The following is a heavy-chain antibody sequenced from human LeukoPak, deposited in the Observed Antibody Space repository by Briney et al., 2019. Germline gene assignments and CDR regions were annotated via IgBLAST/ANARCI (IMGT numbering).Heavy chain of an antibody. CDR1: GFMFSGYY. CDR3: ARARTDRFYFYMDV. D-gene: IGHD1-1*01. J-gene: IGHJ6*03. CDR2: ISTSGETI. Sequence: GGSLRLSCAASGFMFSGYYMTWVRQAPGKGLQWLSHISTSGETIFYEDSVKGRFTVSSDNAKNLVYLQMNSLRGEDTAVYYCARARTDRFYFYMDVWGKGPTVTVSS. V-gene: IGHV3-11*04.